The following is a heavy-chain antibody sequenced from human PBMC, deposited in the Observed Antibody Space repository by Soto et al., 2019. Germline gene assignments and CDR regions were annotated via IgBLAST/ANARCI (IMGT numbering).Heavy chain of an antibody. CDR2: IIPIFGTA. Sequence: SVKVSCKASGGTCSIYAISCVRQSPLQWLEWMGGIIPIFGTANYAQKFQGRVTITADRSTSTAYMEPSSLRSEDTAVYYCAREYYYDSSGYASDAFDIWGQGTMVTVSS. J-gene: IGHJ3*02. V-gene: IGHV1-69*06. CDR3: AREYYYDSSGYASDAFDI. D-gene: IGHD3-22*01. CDR1: GGTCSIYA.